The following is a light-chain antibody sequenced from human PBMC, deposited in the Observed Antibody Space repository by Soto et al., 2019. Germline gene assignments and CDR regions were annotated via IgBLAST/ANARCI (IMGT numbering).Light chain of an antibody. CDR3: SSYTSNSVL. CDR1: SSDVGGYNY. J-gene: IGLJ2*01. V-gene: IGLV2-14*01. Sequence: QSALTQPASVSGSPGQSITISCTGTSSDVGGYNYVSWYQHYPGKAPKLMIYEVSNRPSGVSNRFSGSKSGNTASLTLSGLQAEDEADYYCSSYTSNSVLFGGGTKRTVL. CDR2: EVS.